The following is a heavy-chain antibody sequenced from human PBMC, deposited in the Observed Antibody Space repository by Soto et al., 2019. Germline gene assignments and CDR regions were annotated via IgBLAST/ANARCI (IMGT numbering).Heavy chain of an antibody. Sequence: SETLSLTCAVSGGSISSGGYSWSWIRQPPGKGLEWIGYIYHSGSTYYNPSLKSRVTISVDRSKNQFSLKLSSVTAADTAVYYCARLRQYCSGGSCYSRFDPWGQGTLVTVSS. V-gene: IGHV4-30-2*01. D-gene: IGHD2-15*01. CDR1: GGSISSGGYS. J-gene: IGHJ5*02. CDR3: ARLRQYCSGGSCYSRFDP. CDR2: IYHSGST.